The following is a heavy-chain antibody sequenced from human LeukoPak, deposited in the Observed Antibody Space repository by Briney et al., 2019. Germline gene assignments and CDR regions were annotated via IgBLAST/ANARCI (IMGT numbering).Heavy chain of an antibody. CDR3: ARHEFDSGSLPYFDY. CDR1: GGSIRGYY. J-gene: IGHJ4*02. CDR2: IYYSGST. V-gene: IGHV4-59*08. D-gene: IGHD3-10*01. Sequence: NTSETLSLTCTVSGGSIRGYYWSWIRQPPGKGLEWIGYIYYSGSTNYNPSLKSRVTISADTSKNQFSLKLSAVTAADTAVYYCARHEFDSGSLPYFDYWGQGILVTVSS.